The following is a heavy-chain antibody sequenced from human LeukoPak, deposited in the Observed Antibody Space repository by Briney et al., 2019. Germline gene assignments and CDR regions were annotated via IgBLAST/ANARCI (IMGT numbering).Heavy chain of an antibody. CDR2: IYYTGST. CDR3: ARDEISGTYYTEYFHH. V-gene: IGHV4-59*01. Sequence: SETLSLTCIVSGGSIRSYYWSWIRQPPGRGLEWIGYIYYTGSTNYNPSLKSRVTISVHTSKNQFSLKLSSVTAADTAVYYCARDEISGTYYTEYFHHWGQGTLVTVSS. CDR1: GGSIRSYY. D-gene: IGHD1-26*01. J-gene: IGHJ1*01.